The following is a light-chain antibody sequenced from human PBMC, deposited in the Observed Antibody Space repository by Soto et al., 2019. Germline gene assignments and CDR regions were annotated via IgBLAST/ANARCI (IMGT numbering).Light chain of an antibody. CDR3: QQYGSSYPWT. V-gene: IGKV3-20*01. Sequence: EIVLTQSPATLSLSPGERATLSCRASQSVSSYLAWYQQKPGQAPRLLIYDASNRATGIPARFSGSGSGTDFTLTIRRLEPEDFAVYYCQQYGSSYPWTVGQGTKVDSK. CDR1: QSVSSY. CDR2: DAS. J-gene: IGKJ1*01.